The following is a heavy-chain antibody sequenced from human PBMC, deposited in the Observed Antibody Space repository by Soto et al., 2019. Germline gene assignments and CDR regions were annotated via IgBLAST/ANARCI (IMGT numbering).Heavy chain of an antibody. CDR3: ARSAVAGNKRSYDY. Sequence: ASVKVSCKASGYTFTGYYMHWVRQAPGQGLEWMGWINPNSGGTNYAQKFQGWVTMTRDTSISTAHMELSRLRSDDTAVYYCARSAVAGNKRSYDYWGQGTLVTVSS. CDR1: GYTFTGYY. V-gene: IGHV1-2*04. D-gene: IGHD6-19*01. CDR2: INPNSGGT. J-gene: IGHJ4*02.